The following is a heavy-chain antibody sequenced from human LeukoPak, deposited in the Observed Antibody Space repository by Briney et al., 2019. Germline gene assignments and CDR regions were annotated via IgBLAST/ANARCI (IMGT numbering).Heavy chain of an antibody. D-gene: IGHD4-23*01. Sequence: ASETLSLTCTVSGGSISSYYWTWIRQPPGKGLEWIGRIYTSGSTNYNPSLKSRVTISVDTSKNQFSLKLSSVTAADTAVYYCARARDYGGTDYWGQGTLVTVSS. CDR1: GGSISSYY. J-gene: IGHJ4*02. CDR3: ARARDYGGTDY. V-gene: IGHV4-4*08. CDR2: IYTSGST.